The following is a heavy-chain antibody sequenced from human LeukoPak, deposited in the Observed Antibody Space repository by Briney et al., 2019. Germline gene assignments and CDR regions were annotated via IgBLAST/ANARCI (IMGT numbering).Heavy chain of an antibody. V-gene: IGHV4-38-2*01. D-gene: IGHD3-9*01. CDR2: IYHSGST. J-gene: IGHJ4*02. Sequence: PSETLSLTCAVSGYSISSGYYWGWLRQPPGKGLEWIGSIYHSGSTYYNPSLKSRVTTSVDTSKNQFSLKLSSVTAADTAVYYCARHNGYYDILTPFDYWGQGTLVTVSS. CDR3: ARHNGYYDILTPFDY. CDR1: GYSISSGYY.